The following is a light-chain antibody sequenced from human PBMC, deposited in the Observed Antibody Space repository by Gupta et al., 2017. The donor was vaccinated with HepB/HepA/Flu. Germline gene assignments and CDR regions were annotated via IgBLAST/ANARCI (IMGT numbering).Light chain of an antibody. CDR1: QSIHTW. CDR2: KAS. Sequence: DIQMIQSPSTLSASVGDTVTVTCRASQSIHTWLAWYQQKPGRAPKLLIYKASDLDKGVPSRFSGDGSGTEFTLTIRSLQPDDVATYYCQQYGTYPWTFGQGTRVDIK. CDR3: QQYGTYPWT. J-gene: IGKJ1*01. V-gene: IGKV1-5*03.